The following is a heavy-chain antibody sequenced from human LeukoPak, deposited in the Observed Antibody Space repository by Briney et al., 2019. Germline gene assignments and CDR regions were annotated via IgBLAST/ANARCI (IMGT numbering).Heavy chain of an antibody. CDR3: AKDQSLYGTAFDY. J-gene: IGHJ4*02. V-gene: IGHV3-30*18. Sequence: PGGSLRLSCAASGFTFSSYGMHWVRQAPGKGREWVAVISYDGSNKYYADSVKGRFTISRDNSKNTLYLQMNSLRAEDTAVYYCAKDQSLYGTAFDYWGQGTLVTVSS. CDR1: GFTFSSYG. D-gene: IGHD3-16*02. CDR2: ISYDGSNK.